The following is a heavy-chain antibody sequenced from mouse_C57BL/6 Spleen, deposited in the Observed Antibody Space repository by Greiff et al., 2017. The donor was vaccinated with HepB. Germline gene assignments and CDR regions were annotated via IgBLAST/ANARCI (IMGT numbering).Heavy chain of an antibody. CDR2: ISSGGDYI. D-gene: IGHD2-4*01. J-gene: IGHJ3*01. CDR1: GFTFSSYA. V-gene: IGHV5-9-1*02. CDR3: TRVGYDYEAWFAY. Sequence: EVKVEESGEGLVKPGGSLKLSCAASGFTFSSYAMSWVRQTPEKRLEWVAYISSGGDYIYYADTVKGRFTISRDNARNTLYLQMSSLKSEDTAMYYCTRVGYDYEAWFAYWGQGTLVTVSA.